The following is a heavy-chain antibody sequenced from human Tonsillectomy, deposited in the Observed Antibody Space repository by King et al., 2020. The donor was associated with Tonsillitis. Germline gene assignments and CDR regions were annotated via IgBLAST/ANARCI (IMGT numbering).Heavy chain of an antibody. CDR3: TRRLKSTWYYYYGIDV. D-gene: IGHD3-9*01. J-gene: IGHJ6*02. CDR2: IRSKAYGGTT. Sequence: VQLVESGGGLVQPGRSLRLSCTASGFMFGDYAMSWFRQAPGKGLEWVGFIRSKAYGGTTEYAASVKGRFTISRDDSKSIAYLQMNSLKTEDIAVYYCTRRLKSTWYYYYGIDVWGQGTTVTVSS. CDR1: GFMFGDYA. V-gene: IGHV3-49*03.